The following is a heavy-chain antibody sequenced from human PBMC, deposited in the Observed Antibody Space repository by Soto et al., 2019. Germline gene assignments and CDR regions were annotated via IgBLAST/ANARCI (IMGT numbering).Heavy chain of an antibody. Sequence: QVQLVQSEAEVTKPGASVKVSCTASGYTFTSYDINWVRQATGQGLEWMGWMSPNSGATGYAQKFQGRVTMTRDTSISTVYMELSNLRSEDTAIYYCARGVDNGVDVWGQGSTVTVSS. CDR2: MSPNSGAT. CDR1: GYTFTSYD. CDR3: ARGVDNGVDV. V-gene: IGHV1-8*01. D-gene: IGHD2-8*01. J-gene: IGHJ6*02.